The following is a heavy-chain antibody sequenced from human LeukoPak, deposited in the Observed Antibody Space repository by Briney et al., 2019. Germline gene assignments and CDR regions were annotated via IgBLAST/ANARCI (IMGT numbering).Heavy chain of an antibody. V-gene: IGHV3-23*01. CDR1: GFTFSSFG. CDR3: ARTSVVVKGESDY. Sequence: PRGSLRLSCAASGFTFSSFGMSWGRPAPGEGLEWDSAMSGSCGSTYYAYSVKGRFTISRDNSKNTLYLQMNSLRAEDTAVYYCARTSVVVKGESDYWGQGTLVTVSS. CDR2: MSGSCGST. J-gene: IGHJ4*02. D-gene: IGHD3-22*01.